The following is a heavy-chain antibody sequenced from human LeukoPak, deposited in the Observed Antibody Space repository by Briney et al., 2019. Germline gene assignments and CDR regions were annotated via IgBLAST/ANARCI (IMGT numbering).Heavy chain of an antibody. CDR2: IYYSGST. V-gene: IGHV4-39*01. CDR3: ASGLRYFDLYY. J-gene: IGHJ4*02. Sequence: SETLSLTCTVSGGSIGSSSYYWGWIRQPPGKGLEWIGSIYYSGSTYYNPSLKSRVTISVDTSKNQFSLKLSSVTAADTAVYYCASGLRYFDLYYWGQGTLVTVSS. CDR1: GGSIGSSSYY. D-gene: IGHD3-9*01.